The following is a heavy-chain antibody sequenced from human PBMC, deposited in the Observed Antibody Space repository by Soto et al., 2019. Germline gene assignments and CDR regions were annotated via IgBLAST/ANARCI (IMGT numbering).Heavy chain of an antibody. CDR2: IYPGDSDT. CDR1: GYSFTSYW. CDR3: ARLIGYCSSTSCYGNAFDI. V-gene: IGHV5-51*01. J-gene: IGHJ3*02. D-gene: IGHD2-2*01. Sequence: GVSLKISCKGSGYSFTSYWIGWVRQMPGKCLEWMGIIYPGDSDTRYSPSFQGQVTISADKSISTAYLQWSSLKASDTAMYYCARLIGYCSSTSCYGNAFDIWGQGTMVTVSS.